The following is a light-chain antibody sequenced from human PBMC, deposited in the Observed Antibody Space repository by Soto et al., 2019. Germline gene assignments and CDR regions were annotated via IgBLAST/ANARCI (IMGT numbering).Light chain of an antibody. CDR1: SSDVGAYIF. CDR2: DII. Sequence: QSALTQPVSVSGSPGQLITISCTGTSSDVGAYIFVSWYQQHPGKAPKLMIYDIINRPSGVSNRFSGSKSGNTASLTISGLQAEDETDYYCVSFTTSRSYVFGTGTKVTV. V-gene: IGLV2-14*03. J-gene: IGLJ1*01. CDR3: VSFTTSRSYV.